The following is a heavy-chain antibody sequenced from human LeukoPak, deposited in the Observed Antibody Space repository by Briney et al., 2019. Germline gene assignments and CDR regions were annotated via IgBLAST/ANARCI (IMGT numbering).Heavy chain of an antibody. D-gene: IGHD2-15*01. J-gene: IGHJ6*02. Sequence: ASVKVSCKASGGTFISYAISWVRQAPGQGLEWMGGIIPIFGTANYAQKFQGRVTITADESTSTAYMELSSLRSEDTAVYYCAREGYCSGGSCYSAAYYYYYGMDVWGQGTTVTVSS. CDR2: IIPIFGTA. CDR3: AREGYCSGGSCYSAAYYYYYGMDV. V-gene: IGHV1-69*13. CDR1: GGTFISYA.